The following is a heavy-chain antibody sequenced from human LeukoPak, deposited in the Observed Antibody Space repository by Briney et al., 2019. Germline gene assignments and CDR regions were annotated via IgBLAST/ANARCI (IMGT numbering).Heavy chain of an antibody. CDR2: INHSGST. J-gene: IGHJ5*02. CDR3: ARGLRDSGYVGLNWFDP. CDR1: GGSFSGYY. V-gene: IGHV4-34*01. Sequence: SETLSLTCAVYGGSFSGYYWGWIRQPPGKGLEWIGEINHSGSTNYHPSLKSRVTISVDTSKNQFSLKLSSVTAADTAVYYCARGLRDSGYVGLNWFDPWGQGTLVTVSS. D-gene: IGHD5-12*01.